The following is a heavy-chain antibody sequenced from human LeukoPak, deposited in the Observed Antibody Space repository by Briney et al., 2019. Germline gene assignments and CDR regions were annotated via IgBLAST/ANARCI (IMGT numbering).Heavy chain of an antibody. CDR3: ARDRGIAAAGSYFDY. CDR2: IIPIFGTA. CDR1: GGTFSSYA. J-gene: IGHJ4*02. D-gene: IGHD6-13*01. V-gene: IGHV1-69*05. Sequence: SVKVSCKASGGTFSSYAISWVRQAPGQGLEWMGGIIPIFGTANYAQKFQGRVTITTDEYTSTAYMELSSLRSEDTAVYYCARDRGIAAAGSYFDYWGQGTLVTVSS.